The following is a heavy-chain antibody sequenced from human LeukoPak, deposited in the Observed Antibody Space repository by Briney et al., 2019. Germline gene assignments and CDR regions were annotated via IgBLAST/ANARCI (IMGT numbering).Heavy chain of an antibody. V-gene: IGHV3-23*01. CDR3: AKRTYYDFWSGYYVDY. J-gene: IGHJ4*02. Sequence: PGGSLRLSCAASGFTFSSYAMSWVRQAPGKGLEWVSAISGSGGSTYYADSVKGRFTISGDNSKNTLYLQMNSLRAEDTAVYYCAKRTYYDFWSGYYVDYWGQGTLVTVSS. CDR2: ISGSGGST. CDR1: GFTFSSYA. D-gene: IGHD3-3*01.